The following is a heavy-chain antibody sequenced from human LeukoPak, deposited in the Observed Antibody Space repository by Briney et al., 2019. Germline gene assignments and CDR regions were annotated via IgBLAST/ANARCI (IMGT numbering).Heavy chain of an antibody. D-gene: IGHD4-17*01. J-gene: IGHJ4*02. Sequence: ASVKVSCKVSGYTLTELSMHWVRQVPGQGLEWMGWINPNSGDTNYAQNFQGRVTMTRDTSISTAYMELNRLRSDDTAVYYCAIVGEALDYWGQGTLVTVSS. CDR3: AIVGEALDY. CDR2: INPNSGDT. V-gene: IGHV1-2*02. CDR1: GYTLTELS.